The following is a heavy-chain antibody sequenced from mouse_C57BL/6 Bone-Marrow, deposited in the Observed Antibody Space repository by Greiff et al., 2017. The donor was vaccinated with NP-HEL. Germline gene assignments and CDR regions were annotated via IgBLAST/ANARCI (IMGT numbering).Heavy chain of an antibody. Sequence: QVQLQQPGAELVRPGSSVKLSCKASGYTFTSYWLHWVKQRPIQGLEWIGNIDPSDSETHYNQKFKDKATLTVDNSSSTAYMQLSSLTSEDSAVYYCARMGLDYYGGYWGQGTLVTVSA. V-gene: IGHV1-52*01. D-gene: IGHD1-1*01. CDR1: GYTFTSYW. CDR3: ARMGLDYYGGY. CDR2: IDPSDSET. J-gene: IGHJ3*02.